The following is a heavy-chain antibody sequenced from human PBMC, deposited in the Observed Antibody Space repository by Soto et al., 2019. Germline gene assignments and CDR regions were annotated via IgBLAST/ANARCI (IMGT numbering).Heavy chain of an antibody. CDR1: GGSISSSSYY. J-gene: IGHJ4*02. CDR3: ARARPDTAMAVDY. Sequence: PSETLALTFTVSGGSISSSSYYWSWIRQPPGKGLESIGYMYNSGSTKYNPSLKSRVTISVDTSKNQFSLRLSSVTAADTAVYYCARARPDTAMAVDYWGQGTLVTVSS. CDR2: MYNSGST. D-gene: IGHD5-18*01. V-gene: IGHV4-61*01.